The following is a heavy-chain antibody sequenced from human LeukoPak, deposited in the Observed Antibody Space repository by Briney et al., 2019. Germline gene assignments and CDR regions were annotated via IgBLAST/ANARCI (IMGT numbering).Heavy chain of an antibody. D-gene: IGHD2-2*01. CDR1: GFTFSSYA. CDR3: ARDIVVVSYYFDY. Sequence: GGSLRLSCAASGFTFSSYAMHWVRQAPGKGLEWVAVISYDGSNKYYADSVKGRFTISRDNSKNTLYLQMNSLRAEDTAVYYCARDIVVVSYYFDYWGQGTLVTVSS. J-gene: IGHJ4*02. V-gene: IGHV3-30-3*01. CDR2: ISYDGSNK.